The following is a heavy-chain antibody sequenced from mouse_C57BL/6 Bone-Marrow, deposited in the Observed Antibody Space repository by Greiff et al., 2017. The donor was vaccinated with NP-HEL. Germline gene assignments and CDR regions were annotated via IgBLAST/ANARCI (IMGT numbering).Heavy chain of an antibody. CDR3: ARHNGYGSSFYWYFDV. V-gene: IGHV5-12*01. CDR2: ISNGGGST. CDR1: GFTFSDYY. Sequence: DVHLVESGGGLVQPGGSLKLSCAASGFTFSDYYMYWVRQTPEKRLEWVAYISNGGGSTYYPDTVKGRFTITRDNAKNTLYLQMSRLKSEDTAMYYCARHNGYGSSFYWYFDVWGTGTTVTVSS. J-gene: IGHJ1*03. D-gene: IGHD1-1*01.